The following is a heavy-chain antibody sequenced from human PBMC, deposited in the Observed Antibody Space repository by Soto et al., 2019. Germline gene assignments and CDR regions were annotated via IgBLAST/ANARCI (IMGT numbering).Heavy chain of an antibody. CDR1: GGTFSSYA. J-gene: IGHJ3*02. V-gene: IGHV1-69*13. CDR3: ASYQPLLFPFAFDI. D-gene: IGHD2-21*02. CDR2: IIPIFGTA. Sequence: SVKVSCKASGGTFSSYAISWLRQAPGQGLEWMGGIIPIFGTANYAQKFQGRVTITADESTSTAYMELSSLRSEDTAVYYCASYQPLLFPFAFDIWGQGTMVTVSS.